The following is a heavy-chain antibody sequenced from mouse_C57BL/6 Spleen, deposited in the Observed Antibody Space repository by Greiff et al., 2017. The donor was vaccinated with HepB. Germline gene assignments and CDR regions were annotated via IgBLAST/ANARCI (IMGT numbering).Heavy chain of an antibody. CDR3: AREDYGSSFAY. Sequence: QVHVKQSGAELVRPGASVKLSCKASGYTFTDYYINWVKQRPGQGLEWIARIHPRSGNTYYNEKFKGKATLTAEKSSSTAYMQLSSLTSEDSAVYFCAREDYGSSFAYWGQGTLVTVSA. J-gene: IGHJ3*01. CDR2: IHPRSGNT. D-gene: IGHD1-1*01. V-gene: IGHV1-76*01. CDR1: GYTFTDYY.